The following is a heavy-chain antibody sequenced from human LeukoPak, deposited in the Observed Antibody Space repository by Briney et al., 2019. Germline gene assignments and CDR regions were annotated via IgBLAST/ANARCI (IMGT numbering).Heavy chain of an antibody. CDR3: AGEYSSSSRGAFDI. CDR1: GYTFTSYD. CDR2: MNPNSGNT. Sequence: ASVKVSCKASGYTFTSYDINWVRQATGQGLEWMGWMNPNSGNTGYAQKFQGRVTITRNTSISTAYMELSSLRSEDTAVYYCAGEYSSSSRGAFDIWGQGTMVTVSS. J-gene: IGHJ3*02. D-gene: IGHD6-6*01. V-gene: IGHV1-8*03.